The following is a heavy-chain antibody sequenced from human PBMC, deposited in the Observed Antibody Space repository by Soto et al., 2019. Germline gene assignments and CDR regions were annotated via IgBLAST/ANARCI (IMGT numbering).Heavy chain of an antibody. J-gene: IGHJ4*02. CDR1: GFAFSDYY. D-gene: IGHD2-2*01. CDR3: AAGPAIDDIVVVPAAFDY. CDR2: ISSSSSYT. V-gene: IGHV3-11*06. Sequence: GGSLRLSCEASGFAFSDYYMSWIRQAPGKGLEWVSYISSSSSYTNYADSVKGRFTISRDNAKNSLYLQMNSLRAEDTAVYYCAAGPAIDDIVVVPAAFDYWGQGTPVTVSS.